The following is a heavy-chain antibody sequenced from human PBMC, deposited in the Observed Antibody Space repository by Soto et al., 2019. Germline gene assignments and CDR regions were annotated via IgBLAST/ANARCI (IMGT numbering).Heavy chain of an antibody. CDR2: IDPSDSYT. J-gene: IGHJ4*02. CDR1: GYSFTSYW. CDR3: ARHPPPDYYDSGGYPAPFDY. Sequence: PGESLKISCKGSGYSFTSYWISWVRQMPGKGLEWMGRIDPSDSYTNYSPSFQGHVTISADKSISTAYLQWSSLKASDTAMYYCARHPPPDYYDSGGYPAPFDYWSRGTLVTVSP. D-gene: IGHD3-22*01. V-gene: IGHV5-10-1*01.